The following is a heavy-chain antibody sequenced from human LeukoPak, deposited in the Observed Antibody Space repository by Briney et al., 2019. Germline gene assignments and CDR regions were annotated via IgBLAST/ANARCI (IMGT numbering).Heavy chain of an antibody. D-gene: IGHD1-1*01. CDR2: ISGIDGST. V-gene: IGHV3-23*01. J-gene: IGHJ1*01. CDR1: GFTFSTYA. Sequence: GGSLRLSCAASGFTFSTYAMGWVRQAPGKGLEWVSGISGIDGSTYYADSLKGRFTISRDNSKNTLYLQMNSLRDEDTAVYYCAKDRSHSNNWIEYFQRWGQGTLVSVSS. CDR3: AKDRSHSNNWIEYFQR.